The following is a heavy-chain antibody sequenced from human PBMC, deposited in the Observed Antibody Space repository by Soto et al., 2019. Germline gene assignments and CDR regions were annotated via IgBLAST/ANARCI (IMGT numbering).Heavy chain of an antibody. CDR3: ASEYCSSTSCLNWFDS. D-gene: IGHD2-2*01. Sequence: GGSLRLSCAASGFTFSSYSMNWVRQAPGKGLEWVSYISSSSSTIYYADSVKGRFTISRDNAKNSLYLQMNSLRAEDTAVYYCASEYCSSTSCLNWFDSWGQGTLGT. CDR2: ISSSSSTI. CDR1: GFTFSSYS. J-gene: IGHJ5*01. V-gene: IGHV3-48*01.